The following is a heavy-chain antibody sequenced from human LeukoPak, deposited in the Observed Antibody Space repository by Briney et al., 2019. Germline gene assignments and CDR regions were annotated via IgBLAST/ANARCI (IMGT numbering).Heavy chain of an antibody. Sequence: NASETLSLTCTVSGYSISSGYYWGWIRQPPGKGLEWIGSIYHSGSTYYNPSLKSRVTIYVDTSKNQFSLKLSSVTAADTAVYYCARGRRDGYNLEYFDKWGQGTLVTVSS. CDR2: IYHSGST. CDR3: ARGRRDGYNLEYFDK. J-gene: IGHJ4*02. V-gene: IGHV4-38-2*02. CDR1: GYSISSGYY. D-gene: IGHD5-24*01.